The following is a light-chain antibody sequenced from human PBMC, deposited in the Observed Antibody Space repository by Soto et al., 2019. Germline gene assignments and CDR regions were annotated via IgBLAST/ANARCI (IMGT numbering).Light chain of an antibody. CDR2: GVT. Sequence: QSALAQPASVSGSPGQSITLSCTGTSSDIGSYNYISWYQQYPDKGPKLIIYGVTNRPSGVSNRFSGSKSGDTASLTISGLQAEDEADYYCCSYTTTPTYVFGTGAKLIVL. J-gene: IGLJ1*01. CDR3: CSYTTTPTYV. V-gene: IGLV2-14*03. CDR1: SSDIGSYNY.